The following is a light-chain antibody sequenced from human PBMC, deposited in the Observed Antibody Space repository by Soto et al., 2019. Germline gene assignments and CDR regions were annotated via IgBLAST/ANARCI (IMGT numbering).Light chain of an antibody. Sequence: SYELTQPPSVSVAPGQTARITCGANNIGSKSVHWYQQRPGQAPVLVVHDDRHRPSGIPERFSGYNSGNTATLSITTVEAGDEADYYCHVWDSSGDHEVFGTGTKLTVL. CDR2: DDR. V-gene: IGLV3-21*02. CDR3: HVWDSSGDHEV. J-gene: IGLJ1*01. CDR1: NIGSKS.